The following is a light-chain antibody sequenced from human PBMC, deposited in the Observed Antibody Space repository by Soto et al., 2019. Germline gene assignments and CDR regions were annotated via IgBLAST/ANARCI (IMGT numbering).Light chain of an antibody. J-gene: IGKJ2*01. CDR1: QSVSSY. CDR2: DAS. CDR3: QQRSNWPPYT. Sequence: EIVLTQSPATLYLSPGERATLSCRASQSVSSYLAWYQQKPGQAPRLLIYDASNRATGIQARFSGSGSGTDFTLTISSLEPEDFAVYYCQQRSNWPPYTFGQGTKLEIK. V-gene: IGKV3-11*01.